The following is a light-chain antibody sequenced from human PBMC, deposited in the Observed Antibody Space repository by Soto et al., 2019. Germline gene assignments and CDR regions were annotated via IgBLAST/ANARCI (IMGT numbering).Light chain of an antibody. CDR1: ESVSSSY. CDR2: GAT. CDR3: QQYGSSPFT. V-gene: IGKV3-20*01. J-gene: IGKJ3*01. Sequence: EIVLTQSPGTLSLSPGESATLSCGASESVSSSYLAWYQQKPGQAPRLLIYGATTRLRGVPDRFSGSGSGTDFTRTISRLEPEDFAVYYCQQYGSSPFTFGPGTKVDI.